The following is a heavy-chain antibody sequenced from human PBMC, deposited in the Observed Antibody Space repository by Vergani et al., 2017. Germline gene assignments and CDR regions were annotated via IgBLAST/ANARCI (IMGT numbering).Heavy chain of an antibody. CDR1: GFVFSESP. Sequence: EVQLMESGGGWAQPGGSLRLSCAASGFVFSESPIHWVRQVPGKGGGWLGHIRRRSEHYATAYGPSLVGRATISRDDSTNTAYLRLSSLGTDDTAIYFCSAQARSGHDYWGQGTLVAVSS. V-gene: IGHV3-73*01. CDR2: IRRRSEHYAT. D-gene: IGHD3-3*01. J-gene: IGHJ4*02. CDR3: SAQARSGHDY.